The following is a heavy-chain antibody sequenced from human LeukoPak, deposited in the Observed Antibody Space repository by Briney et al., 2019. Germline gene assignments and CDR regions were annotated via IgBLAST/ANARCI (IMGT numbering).Heavy chain of an antibody. CDR2: INHSGST. CDR1: GGSVSGHY. CDR3: ARGGIAARGRFYYYYYYMDV. J-gene: IGHJ6*03. D-gene: IGHD6-6*01. Sequence: SETLSLTCSVSGGSVSGHYWTWIRQPPGKGLEWIGEINHSGSTNYNPSLKSRVTISVDTSKNQFSLKLSSVTAADTAVYYCARGGIAARGRFYYYYYYMDVWGKGTTVTVSS. V-gene: IGHV4-34*01.